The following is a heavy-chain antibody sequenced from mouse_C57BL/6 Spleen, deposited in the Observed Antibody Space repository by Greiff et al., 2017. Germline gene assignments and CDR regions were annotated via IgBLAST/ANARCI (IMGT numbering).Heavy chain of an antibody. V-gene: IGHV1-39*01. CDR1: GYSFTDYN. D-gene: IGHD2-3*01. J-gene: IGHJ4*01. Sequence: EVKLVESGPELVKPGASVKISCKASGYSFTDYNMNWVKQSNGKSLEWIGVINPNYGTTSYNQKFKGKATLTVDQSSSTAYMQLNSLTSEDSAVYYCARFDGYYVRYYAMDYWGQGTSVTVSS. CDR3: ARFDGYYVRYYAMDY. CDR2: INPNYGTT.